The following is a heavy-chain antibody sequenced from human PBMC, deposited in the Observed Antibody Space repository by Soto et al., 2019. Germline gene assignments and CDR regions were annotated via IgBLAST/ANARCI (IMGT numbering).Heavy chain of an antibody. D-gene: IGHD1-26*01. CDR3: AKSGSHSYFDY. Sequence: EVHLLESGGGLVQPGGSLRLSCAASEFTFSSYAMTWVRLAPGKGLEWVSSISTSAGNTYYADSVKGRFTISRDNSKNTRYLQMNSLRADDTAVYYCAKSGSHSYFDYWGQGTLVTVSS. CDR1: EFTFSSYA. V-gene: IGHV3-23*01. J-gene: IGHJ4*02. CDR2: ISTSAGNT.